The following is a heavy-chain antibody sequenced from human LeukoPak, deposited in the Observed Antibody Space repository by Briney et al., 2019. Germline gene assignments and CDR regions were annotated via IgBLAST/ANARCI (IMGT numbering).Heavy chain of an antibody. CDR2: IYYSGST. D-gene: IGHD3-22*01. CDR1: GGSISSYY. Sequence: SETLSLTCTVSGGSISSYYWSWIRQPPGKGLEWIGYIYYSGSTNYNPSLKSRVTISVDTSKNQFSLKLSSVTAADTAVYYCAREFWGYYNSHAFDIGGQGTRVPVFS. V-gene: IGHV4-59*01. CDR3: AREFWGYYNSHAFDI. J-gene: IGHJ3*02.